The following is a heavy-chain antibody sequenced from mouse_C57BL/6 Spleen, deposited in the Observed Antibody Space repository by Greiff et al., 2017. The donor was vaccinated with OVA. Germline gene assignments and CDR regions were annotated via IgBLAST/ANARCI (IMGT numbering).Heavy chain of an antibody. J-gene: IGHJ1*03. CDR3: ARSNGYWYFDV. CDR2: IYPGDGDT. V-gene: IGHV1-80*01. Sequence: QVHVKQSGAELVKPGASVKISCKASGYAFSSYWMNWVKQRPGKGLEWIGQIYPGDGDTNYNGKFKGKATLTADKSSSTAYMPLSSLTSEDSAVYFCARSNGYWYFDVWGTGTTVTVSS. CDR1: GYAFSSYW.